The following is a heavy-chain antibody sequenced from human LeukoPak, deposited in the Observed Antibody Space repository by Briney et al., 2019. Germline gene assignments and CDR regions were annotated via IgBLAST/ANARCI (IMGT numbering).Heavy chain of an antibody. J-gene: IGHJ3*02. V-gene: IGHV3-74*01. CDR1: GFTFTNYW. D-gene: IGHD2-2*01. CDR3: ARDRPSSVVGDGFDI. CDR2: IDTDGIGT. Sequence: PGGSLRLSCVASGFTFTNYWMHWVRQAPGTGLVWVSRIDTDGIGTSYADSVKGRFTISRDNAKNTVYLQISSLRDEDTAVYYCARDRPSSVVGDGFDIWGQGTMVTVSS.